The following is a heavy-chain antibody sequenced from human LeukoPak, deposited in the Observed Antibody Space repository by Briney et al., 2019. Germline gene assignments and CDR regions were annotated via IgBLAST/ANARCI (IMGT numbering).Heavy chain of an antibody. J-gene: IGHJ4*02. Sequence: ASVKVSCKASGYTFTSYYIFCVRQAPGQGLEWMGIINPSSGSTSYAQKFQGRVTMTRDMSTSTVYMELSSLRSEDTALYYCARERTPGSGYGVDYWGQGTVVTVSS. CDR1: GYTFTSYY. D-gene: IGHD6-25*01. V-gene: IGHV1-46*01. CDR3: ARERTPGSGYGVDY. CDR2: INPSSGST.